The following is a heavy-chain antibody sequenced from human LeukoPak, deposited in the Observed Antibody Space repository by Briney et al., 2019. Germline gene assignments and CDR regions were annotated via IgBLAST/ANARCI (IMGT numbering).Heavy chain of an antibody. V-gene: IGHV3-21*01. Sequence: PGGSLRLSCAACGFTFSHYSIDWVRQAPGKGLERVASITSSSSHIYYADSVKGRFTISRDNAKNEVYLQMNSLRAEDTAIYYWGRVMMGATVTTFHYYRMDVLGVGTTVTVSS. J-gene: IGHJ6*04. D-gene: IGHD4-11*01. CDR2: ITSSSSHI. CDR3: GRVMMGATVTTFHYYRMDV. CDR1: GFTFSHYS.